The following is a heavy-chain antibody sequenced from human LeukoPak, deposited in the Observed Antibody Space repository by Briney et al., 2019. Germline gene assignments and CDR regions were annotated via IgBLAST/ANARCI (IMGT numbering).Heavy chain of an antibody. V-gene: IGHV4-59*01. Sequence: SETLSLTCTVPGGSISNYYWNWIRQPPGKGLELIGYIYYSGTTNYNPSLKSRVSMSVDTSKNQFSLKLSSVTAADTAVYYCARGRKYTPGYRVTELGSGYSDYWGQGTLVTVSS. CDR3: ARGRKYTPGYRVTELGSGYSDY. D-gene: IGHD3-9*01. J-gene: IGHJ4*02. CDR1: GGSISNYY. CDR2: IYYSGTT.